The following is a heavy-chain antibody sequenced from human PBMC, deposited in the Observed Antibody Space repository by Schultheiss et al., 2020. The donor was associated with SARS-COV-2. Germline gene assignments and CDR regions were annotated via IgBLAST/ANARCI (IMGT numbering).Heavy chain of an antibody. J-gene: IGHJ5*02. V-gene: IGHV4-4*07. CDR2: IYTSGST. Sequence: SETLSLTCTVSGGSISSYYWSWIRQPAGKGLEWIGRIYTSGSTNYNPSLKSRVTMSVDTSKNQFSLKLSSVTAADTAVYYCARGRRGMITFGGVIVNWFDPWGQGTLVTVSS. CDR1: GGSISSYY. D-gene: IGHD3-16*02. CDR3: ARGRRGMITFGGVIVNWFDP.